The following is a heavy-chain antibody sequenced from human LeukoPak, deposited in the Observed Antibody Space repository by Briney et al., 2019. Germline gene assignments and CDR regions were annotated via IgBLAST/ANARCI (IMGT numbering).Heavy chain of an antibody. D-gene: IGHD2-15*01. Sequence: SETLSLTCAVYGGSFSGYYWSWIRQPPGKGLEWIGEINHSGSTNYNPSLKSRVTISVDTSKNQFSLKLSSVTAADTAVYYCARSRSGGSCYYRGWFDPWGQGTLVTVSS. V-gene: IGHV4-34*01. CDR1: GGSFSGYY. CDR3: ARSRSGGSCYYRGWFDP. CDR2: INHSGST. J-gene: IGHJ5*02.